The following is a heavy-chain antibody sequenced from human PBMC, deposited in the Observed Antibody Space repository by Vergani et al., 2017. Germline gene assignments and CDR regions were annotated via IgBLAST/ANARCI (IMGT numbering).Heavy chain of an antibody. Sequence: QVQLVQSGAEVKKPGSSVKVSCKASGGTFSSYAISWVRQAPGQGLEWMGGIIPIFGTANYAQKFQGRVTITADESTSTAYMELSSLRSEDTAVYYCARVREPFCSSTSCYENWFDPWGQGTLGTVSS. D-gene: IGHD2-2*01. CDR3: ARVREPFCSSTSCYENWFDP. CDR1: GGTFSSYA. V-gene: IGHV1-69*01. CDR2: IIPIFGTA. J-gene: IGHJ5*02.